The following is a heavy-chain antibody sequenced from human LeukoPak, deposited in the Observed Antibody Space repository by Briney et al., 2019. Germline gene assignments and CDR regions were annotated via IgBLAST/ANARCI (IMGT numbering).Heavy chain of an antibody. CDR1: GFTFDDYA. J-gene: IGHJ4*02. CDR2: ISWNSGSI. V-gene: IGHV3-9*01. CDR3: AKDISMFGYQLLIDY. Sequence: GGSLRLSCAASGFTFDDYAMHWVRQAPGKGLEWVSGISWNSGSIGYADSVKGRFTISRDNAKNSLYLQMNSLRAEDTALYYCAKDISMFGYQLLIDYWGQGTLVTVSS. D-gene: IGHD2-2*01.